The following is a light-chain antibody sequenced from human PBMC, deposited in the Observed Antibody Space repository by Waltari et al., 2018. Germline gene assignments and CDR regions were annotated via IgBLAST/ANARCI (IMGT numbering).Light chain of an antibody. CDR2: AKN. CDR1: SLRNNY. Sequence: SSELTQDPAVSVALGQTARNTCQGDSLRNNYASWYQQKTGQAPILVIFAKNSRPSGSPSRFSGSTSGSTASLTITGAQAEDEADYYCNARDSSGDHVVFGGGTKLTVL. V-gene: IGLV3-19*01. J-gene: IGLJ2*01. CDR3: NARDSSGDHVV.